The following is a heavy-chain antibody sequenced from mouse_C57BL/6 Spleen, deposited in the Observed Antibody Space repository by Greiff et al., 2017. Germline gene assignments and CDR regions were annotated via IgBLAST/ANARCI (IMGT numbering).Heavy chain of an antibody. CDR1: GYTFTDYY. V-gene: IGHV1-19*01. CDR2: INPYNGGT. CDR3: ANYYGSSPYYAMDY. J-gene: IGHJ4*01. D-gene: IGHD1-1*01. Sequence: VQLQQSGPVLVKPGASVKMSCKASGYTFTDYYMNWVKQSHGKSLEWIGVINPYNGGTSYNQKFKGKATLTVDKSSSTAYMELNSLTSEDSAVYYCANYYGSSPYYAMDYWGQGTSVTVSS.